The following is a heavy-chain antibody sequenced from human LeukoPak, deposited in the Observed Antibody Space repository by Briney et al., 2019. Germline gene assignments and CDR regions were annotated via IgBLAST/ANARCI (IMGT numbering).Heavy chain of an antibody. V-gene: IGHV4-39*07. Sequence: SETLSLTCTVSGGSISSSSYYWGWIRQPPGKGLEWIGRIYTSGSTNYNPSLKSRVTISVDTSKNQFSLKLSSVTAADTAVYYCARIDYYGSGSYWWFDPWGQGTLVTVSS. CDR2: IYTSGST. CDR3: ARIDYYGSGSYWWFDP. D-gene: IGHD3-10*01. CDR1: GGSISSSSYY. J-gene: IGHJ5*02.